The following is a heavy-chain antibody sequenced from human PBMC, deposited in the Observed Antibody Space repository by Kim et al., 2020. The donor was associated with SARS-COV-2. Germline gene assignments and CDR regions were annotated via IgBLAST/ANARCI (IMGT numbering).Heavy chain of an antibody. CDR1: GGSISSYY. D-gene: IGHD2-2*01. CDR3: ARSRGSRDGYNTYYFDY. Sequence: SETLSLTCTVSGGSISSYYWSWIRQPPGKGLEWIGYIYYSGSTNYNPSLKSRVTISVDTSKNQFSLKLSSVTAADTAVYYCARSRGSRDGYNTYYFDYWGQGTLVTVSS. J-gene: IGHJ4*02. V-gene: IGHV4-59*08. CDR2: IYYSGST.